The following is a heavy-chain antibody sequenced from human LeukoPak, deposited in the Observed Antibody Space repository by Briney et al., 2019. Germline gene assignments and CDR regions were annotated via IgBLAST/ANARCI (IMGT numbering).Heavy chain of an antibody. CDR3: AKDPLNTLMVSPTFDY. Sequence: GGSLRLSCAASGFTFSSYGMHWVRQAPGKGLEWVSGISGSGDDTYYAASVKGRFIVSRDTSKNTLYLQMNSLRAEDTAVYYCAKDPLNTLMVSPTFDYWGQGTLVTVSS. CDR2: ISGSGDDT. V-gene: IGHV3-23*01. D-gene: IGHD5-18*01. J-gene: IGHJ4*02. CDR1: GFTFSSYG.